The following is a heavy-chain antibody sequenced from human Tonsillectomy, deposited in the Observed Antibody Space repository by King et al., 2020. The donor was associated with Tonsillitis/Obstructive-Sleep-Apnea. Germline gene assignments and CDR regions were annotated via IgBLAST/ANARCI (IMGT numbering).Heavy chain of an antibody. D-gene: IGHD3-10*01. CDR3: AHRPSAGYFDY. V-gene: IGHV2-5*02. J-gene: IGHJ4*02. CDR2: IYWDDDK. CDR1: GFSLSPSGVG. Sequence: TLKESGPTLVKPTQTLTLTCTFSGFSLSPSGVGVGWIRQPPGKALEWLALIYWDDDKRYSPSLKSRLTIHKDTAKNQVALTINNLDPVDTATYYCAHRPSAGYFDYWGQGTLVTVSS.